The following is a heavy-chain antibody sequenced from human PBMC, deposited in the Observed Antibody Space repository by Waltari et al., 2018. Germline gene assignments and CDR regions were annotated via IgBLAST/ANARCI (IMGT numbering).Heavy chain of an antibody. V-gene: IGHV3-73*02. J-gene: IGHJ4*02. CDR1: GFTFSGSA. Sequence: EVQLVESGGGLVQPGGSLKLSCAASGFTFSGSAMHSVRQASGKGLEWVGRIRSKANSYATAYAASVKGRFTISRDDSKNTAYLQMNSLKTEDTAVYYCTSGSAGAFDYWGQGTLVTVSS. CDR3: TSGSAGAFDY. CDR2: IRSKANSYAT. D-gene: IGHD7-27*01.